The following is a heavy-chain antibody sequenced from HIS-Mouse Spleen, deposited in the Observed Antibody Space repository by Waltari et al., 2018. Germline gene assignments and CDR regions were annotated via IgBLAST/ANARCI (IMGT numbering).Heavy chain of an antibody. D-gene: IGHD1-1*01. CDR1: GFTFSSYW. J-gene: IGHJ3*02. Sequence: EVQLVESGGGLVQPGGSLRLSCAASGFTFSSYWMHWVRQAPGKGLVWGSRINRDGSGTSYADSVKGRFTSSRDNAKNTLYLQMNSLRAEDTAVYYCARDLELDAFDIWGQGTMVTVSS. CDR3: ARDLELDAFDI. V-gene: IGHV3-74*01. CDR2: INRDGSGT.